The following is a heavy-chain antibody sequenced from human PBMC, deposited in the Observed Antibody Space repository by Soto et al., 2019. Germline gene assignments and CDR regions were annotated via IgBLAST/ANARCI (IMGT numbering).Heavy chain of an antibody. CDR3: ARIRLTPALL. D-gene: IGHD4-17*01. V-gene: IGHV4-30-4*08. CDR1: GGSISSGGYY. Sequence: SETLSLTCTVSGGSISSGGYYWSWIRQHPGKGLEWIGYIYYSGSTYYNPSLRSRVTISVDTSKNHFFLNLSSVTAADTAVYYCARIRLTPALLWGRGTLVTVSS. J-gene: IGHJ4*02. CDR2: IYYSGST.